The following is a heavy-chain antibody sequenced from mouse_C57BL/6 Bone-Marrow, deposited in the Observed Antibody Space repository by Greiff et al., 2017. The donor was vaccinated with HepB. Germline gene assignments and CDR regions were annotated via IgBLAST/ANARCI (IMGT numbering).Heavy chain of an antibody. CDR3: AREETMVTTDGLWFAY. D-gene: IGHD2-2*01. CDR2: IDPNSGGT. CDR1: GYTFTSYW. J-gene: IGHJ3*01. V-gene: IGHV1-72*01. Sequence: VQLQQPGAELVKPGASVKLSCKASGYTFTSYWMHWVKQRPGRGLEWIGRIDPNSGGTKYNEKFKSKATLTVDKPSSTAYMQLSSLTSEDSAVYDCAREETMVTTDGLWFAYWGQGTLVTVSA.